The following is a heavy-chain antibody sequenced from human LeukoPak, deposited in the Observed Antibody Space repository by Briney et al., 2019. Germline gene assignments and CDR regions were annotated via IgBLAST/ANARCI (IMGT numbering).Heavy chain of an antibody. Sequence: GGSLRLSCAASGFTFSTYWMTWVRQAPGKGLEWVANIKQDGSAKYYVDSLRGRFSISRDNVKNSLFLQMNSPSAEDTAVYYCARCPYDSTGYYSVPSHLDYWGQGTLVTVSS. CDR3: ARCPYDSTGYYSVPSHLDY. V-gene: IGHV3-7*01. J-gene: IGHJ4*02. CDR2: IKQDGSAK. D-gene: IGHD3-22*01. CDR1: GFTFSTYW.